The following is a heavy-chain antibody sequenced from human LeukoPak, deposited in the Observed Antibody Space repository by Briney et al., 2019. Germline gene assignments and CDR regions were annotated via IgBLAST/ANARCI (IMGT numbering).Heavy chain of an antibody. D-gene: IGHD4-11*01. CDR3: TKDNSRYPSFYDY. V-gene: IGHV3-23*01. Sequence: GGSLTLSCVASGFTFSDYSVSWVRQAPGKGLEYISSIGYIGSTTYYADSVKGRFTISRANSRNIFYLQMNSLRAEDTAVYYCTKDNSRYPSFYDYWGQGNLVTVSS. CDR1: GFTFSDYS. CDR2: IGYIGSTT. J-gene: IGHJ4*02.